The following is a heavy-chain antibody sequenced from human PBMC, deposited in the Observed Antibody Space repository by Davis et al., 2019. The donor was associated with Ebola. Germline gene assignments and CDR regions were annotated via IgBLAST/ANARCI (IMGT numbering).Heavy chain of an antibody. J-gene: IGHJ6*02. CDR1: GFTFSSYW. CDR2: MKEDGSKK. V-gene: IGHV3-7*01. CDR3: AKEHWNYVLRGMDV. D-gene: IGHD1-7*01. Sequence: PGGSLRLSCAASGFTFSSYWMRWVRQAPGKGLEWVADMKEDGSKKNYVDSVKGRFTISRDNAKNTLYLQMNSLRAEDTAVYYCAKEHWNYVLRGMDVWGQGTTVTVSS.